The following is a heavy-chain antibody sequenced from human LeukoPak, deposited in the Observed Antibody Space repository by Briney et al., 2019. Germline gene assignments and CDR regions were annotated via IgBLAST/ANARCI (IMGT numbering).Heavy chain of an antibody. Sequence: GGSLRLSCAASGFTFSIYAMSWVRQAPGKGLEWVSSISSRSDYTYYEDSVKGRFTISRDNSQNTLYLQMNSLSAEDTAIYYCAKDRPNYYESNGHYYRRDGDYWGQGTLVTVSS. V-gene: IGHV3-23*01. CDR2: ISSRSDYT. CDR1: GFTFSIYA. J-gene: IGHJ4*02. D-gene: IGHD3-22*01. CDR3: AKDRPNYYESNGHYYRRDGDY.